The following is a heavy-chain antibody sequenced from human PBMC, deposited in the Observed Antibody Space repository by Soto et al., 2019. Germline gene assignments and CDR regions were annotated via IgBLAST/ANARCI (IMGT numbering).Heavy chain of an antibody. Sequence: GGSLRLSCAASGFTFSSYGMHWVRQAPGKGLEWVAVIWYDGSNKYYADSVKGRFTISRDNSKNTLYLQMNSLRAEDTAVYYCARSIMSVPAGMDVWGQGTTVTVSS. CDR3: ARSIMSVPAGMDV. CDR2: IWYDGSNK. D-gene: IGHD6-6*01. J-gene: IGHJ6*02. CDR1: GFTFSSYG. V-gene: IGHV3-33*01.